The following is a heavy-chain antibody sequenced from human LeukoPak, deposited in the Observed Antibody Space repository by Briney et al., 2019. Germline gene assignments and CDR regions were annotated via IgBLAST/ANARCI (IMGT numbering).Heavy chain of an antibody. V-gene: IGHV1-46*01. CDR3: AREGNTSSYSSGWCGWFDP. CDR2: INPSGGST. J-gene: IGHJ5*02. CDR1: GYTFTSYY. D-gene: IGHD6-19*01. Sequence: ASVKVSCKASGYTFTSYYVHWVRQAPGQGLEWMGIINPSGGSTSYAQKFQGRVTMTRDTSTSTVYMELSSLRSEDTAVYYCAREGNTSSYSSGWCGWFDPWGQGTLVTVSS.